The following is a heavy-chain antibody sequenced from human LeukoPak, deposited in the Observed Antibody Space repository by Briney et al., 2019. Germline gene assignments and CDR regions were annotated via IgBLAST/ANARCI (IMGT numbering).Heavy chain of an antibody. CDR1: GYSFTSYW. J-gene: IGHJ6*03. CDR2: IYPGDSDT. D-gene: IGHD2-15*01. Sequence: GESLKISRKGSGYSFTSYWIGWVRQMPGKGLEWMGIIYPGDSDTRYSPSFQGQVTISADKSISTAYLQWSSLKASDTAMYYCARHSGGSNPYYYYYMDVWGKGTTVTVSS. CDR3: ARHSGGSNPYYYYYMDV. V-gene: IGHV5-51*01.